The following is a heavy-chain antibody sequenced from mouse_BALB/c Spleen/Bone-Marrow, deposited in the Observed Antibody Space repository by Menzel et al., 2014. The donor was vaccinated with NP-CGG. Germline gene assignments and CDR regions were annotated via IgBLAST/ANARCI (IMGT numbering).Heavy chain of an antibody. CDR1: GFTFSSFG. CDR2: ISSGSSTI. J-gene: IGHJ2*01. Sequence: EVQGVESGGGLVQPGGPRKLSCAASGFTFSSFGMHWVRQAPEKGLEWVAYISSGSSTIYYADTVKGRFTISRDNPKNTLFLQMTSLRSEDTAMYYCAREATVVAKDYFDYWGQGTTLTVSS. V-gene: IGHV5-17*02. CDR3: AREATVVAKDYFDY. D-gene: IGHD1-1*01.